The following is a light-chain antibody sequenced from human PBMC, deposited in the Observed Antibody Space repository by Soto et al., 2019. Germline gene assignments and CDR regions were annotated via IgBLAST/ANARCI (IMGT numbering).Light chain of an antibody. CDR3: QHRTNWPPAIS. V-gene: IGKV3D-20*02. CDR1: QSVSSSY. J-gene: IGKJ5*01. CDR2: GAS. Sequence: EIVLTQSHGILSFAAGERATLSLRASQSVSSSYLAWYQQKPGQAPRLLIYGASSRATGIPDRFSGSGSGTDFTLTISSLEPEDFAVYYCQHRTNWPPAISFGQGTRLEIK.